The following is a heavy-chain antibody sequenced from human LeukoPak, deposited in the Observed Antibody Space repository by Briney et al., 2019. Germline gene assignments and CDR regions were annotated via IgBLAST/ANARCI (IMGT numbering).Heavy chain of an antibody. CDR1: GGSISSSNW. D-gene: IGHD3-3*01. J-gene: IGHJ4*02. CDR2: IYHSGST. Sequence: KPSETLSLTCTVSGGSISSSNWWSWVRQPPGKGLEWIGEIYHSGSTNYNPSLKSRVTISVDKSKNQFSLKLSSVTAADTAVYYCASRLADGVADGLDYWGQGTLVTVSS. V-gene: IGHV4-4*02. CDR3: ASRLADGVADGLDY.